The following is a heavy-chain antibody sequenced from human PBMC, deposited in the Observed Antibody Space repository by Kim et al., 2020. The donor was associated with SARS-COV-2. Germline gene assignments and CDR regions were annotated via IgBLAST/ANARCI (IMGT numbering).Heavy chain of an antibody. CDR3: AREPARRADY. J-gene: IGHJ4*02. D-gene: IGHD1-1*01. Sequence: GGSLRLSCAASGFIFSTYDMSWVRQAPGKGLEWISAVTRDGSTFSADSVKGRFTISRDNSKNMLFLQMDSLKIEDTAVYYCAREPARRADYWGQGTLVTV. CDR2: VTRDGST. V-gene: IGHV3-23*01. CDR1: GFIFSTYD.